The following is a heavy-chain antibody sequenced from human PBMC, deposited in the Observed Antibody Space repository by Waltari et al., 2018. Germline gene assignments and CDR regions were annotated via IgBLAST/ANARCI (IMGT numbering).Heavy chain of an antibody. J-gene: IGHJ4*02. Sequence: QVVLLESGPGLVKPSETLSLTCTVSGDSISRYYWGWVRQPAGKTLEWIGRIYSGGTTHCNPALRRRGTLSVDRSQNQVSLRLTSVTAADTAMYYCVRDGGRLYGPENFHGIDSWGQGTLVTVSS. CDR1: GDSISRYY. V-gene: IGHV4-4*07. CDR3: VRDGGRLYGPENFHGIDS. CDR2: IYSGGTT. D-gene: IGHD3-10*01.